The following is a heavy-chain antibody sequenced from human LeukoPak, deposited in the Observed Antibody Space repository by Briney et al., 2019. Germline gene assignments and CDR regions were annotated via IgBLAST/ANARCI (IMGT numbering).Heavy chain of an antibody. D-gene: IGHD1-14*01. CDR2: IYYSGST. CDR3: ARQTASYCYYYYMDV. CDR1: GGSISSSSYY. V-gene: IGHV4-39*01. Sequence: SETLSLTCTVSGGSISSSSYYWGWHRPPPGKGLEWIGSIYYSGSTYYNPSLKSRVTISVDTSKNQFSLKLSSVTAADTAVYYCARQTASYCYYYYMDVWGKGTTVTVSS. J-gene: IGHJ6*03.